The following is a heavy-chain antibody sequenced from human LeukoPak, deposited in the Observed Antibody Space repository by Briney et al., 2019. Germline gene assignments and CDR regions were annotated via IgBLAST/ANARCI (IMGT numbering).Heavy chain of an antibody. J-gene: IGHJ4*02. V-gene: IGHV4-39*01. CDR3: VSHTTYYLDY. CDR1: GGSISSSTDY. CDR2: IYYSGNS. Sequence: SETLSLTCTVSGGSISSSTDYWGWIRQPPGKGLEWIGSIYYSGNSYYNPSLKSRVTISVDTSENQFSLKLSSVTAADTAVYYCVSHTTYYLDYWGQGTLVTVSS. D-gene: IGHD1-1*01.